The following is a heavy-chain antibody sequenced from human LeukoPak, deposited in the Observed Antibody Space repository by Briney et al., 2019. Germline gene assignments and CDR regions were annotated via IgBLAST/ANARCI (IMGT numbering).Heavy chain of an antibody. CDR3: ARDPEYSYDYYFDY. J-gene: IGHJ4*02. CDR1: GFTFSSYE. Sequence: GGSLKVSCAASGFTFSSYEMNWGRQAPGKGLEWVSYIGNSGSPIYYADSVKGRFTISRDNAKNSLYLQMNSLRAEDTAVYYCARDPEYSYDYYFDYWGQGTLVTVSS. D-gene: IGHD5-18*01. CDR2: IGNSGSPI. V-gene: IGHV3-48*03.